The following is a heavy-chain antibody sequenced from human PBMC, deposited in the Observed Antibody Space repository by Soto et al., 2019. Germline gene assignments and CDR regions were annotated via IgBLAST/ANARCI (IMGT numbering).Heavy chain of an antibody. J-gene: IGHJ4*02. D-gene: IGHD5-12*01. CDR3: AREGSYSAYNFAHGIQLWSFDF. CDR1: GGSINTFY. Sequence: PSETLSLTCTVSGGSINTFYWSWVRQPAGKGLEWVGRIFCSGSNSFNTSHESRDAMSVDTSKNHFSLNLSSVTAADMAVYYCAREGSYSAYNFAHGIQLWSFDFWGQGALVTVSS. V-gene: IGHV4-4*07. CDR2: IFCSGSN.